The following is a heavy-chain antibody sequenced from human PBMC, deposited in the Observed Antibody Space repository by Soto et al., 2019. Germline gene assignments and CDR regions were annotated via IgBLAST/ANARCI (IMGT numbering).Heavy chain of an antibody. CDR2: IWYDGSNK. CDR3: ARDQRGYSSSWYVPDAFDI. Sequence: GGSLRLSCAASGFTFSGYGMHWFREAPGKGLEWVAVIWYDGSNKYYADSVKGRFTISRDNSKNTLYLQMNSLRAEDTAVYYCARDQRGYSSSWYVPDAFDIWGQGTMVTVSS. D-gene: IGHD6-13*01. V-gene: IGHV3-33*01. CDR1: GFTFSGYG. J-gene: IGHJ3*02.